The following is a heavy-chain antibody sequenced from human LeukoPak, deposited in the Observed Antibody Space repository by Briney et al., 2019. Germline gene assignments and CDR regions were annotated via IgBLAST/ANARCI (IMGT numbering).Heavy chain of an antibody. Sequence: GGSLRLSCAASGFTFSSYAMSWVRQAPGKGLEWVSAISGSGGSTYYADSVKGRFTISRDNTKNTLYLQMNSLRAEDTAVYYCAKMGGSGSYSISYYFDYWGQGTLVTVSS. D-gene: IGHD3-10*01. CDR1: GFTFSSYA. V-gene: IGHV3-23*01. CDR2: ISGSGGST. J-gene: IGHJ4*02. CDR3: AKMGGSGSYSISYYFDY.